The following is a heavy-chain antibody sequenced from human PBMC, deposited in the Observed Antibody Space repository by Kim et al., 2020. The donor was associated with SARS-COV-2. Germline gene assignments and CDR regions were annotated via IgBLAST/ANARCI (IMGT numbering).Heavy chain of an antibody. CDR3: TTDYYGWYNY. CDR1: GGSFSGYY. J-gene: IGHJ4*02. CDR2: TILTGST. D-gene: IGHD6-19*01. Sequence: SETLSLTCAVYGGSFSGYYWTWIRQPPGKGLEWIGETILTGSTNSNPSLKVRVTISVDTSKNQFSLKLSSVTAADTAVYYCTTDYYGWYNYWGQGTLVTVSS. V-gene: IGHV4-34*12.